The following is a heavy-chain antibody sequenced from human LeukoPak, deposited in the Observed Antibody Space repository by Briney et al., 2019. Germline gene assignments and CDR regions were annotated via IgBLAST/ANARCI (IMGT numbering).Heavy chain of an antibody. CDR2: INNDATRT. Sequence: GSLRLSCAASGSAFSRSWIHWVRQAPGKGLVWVSHINNDATRTTYADSVRGRFTISRDNAKNTVSLQMNSLLAEDTAVYYCASDGAYAMAVWGQGTTVTFSS. V-gene: IGHV3-74*01. CDR1: GSAFSRSW. J-gene: IGHJ6*02. D-gene: IGHD1-26*01. CDR3: ASDGAYAMAV.